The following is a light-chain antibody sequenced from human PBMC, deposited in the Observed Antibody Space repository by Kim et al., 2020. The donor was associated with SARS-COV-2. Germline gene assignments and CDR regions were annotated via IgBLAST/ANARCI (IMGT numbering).Light chain of an antibody. CDR2: EDN. CDR3: QSYDSILWV. CDR1: SGSIASNY. V-gene: IGLV6-57*04. Sequence: FMLTQPHSVSESPGKTVTISCTRSSGSIASNYVQWYQQRPGSAPTTVIYEDNQRPSGVPDRFSGSIDSSSNSASLTISGLKTEDEADYYCQSYDSILWVFGGGTQLTV. J-gene: IGLJ3*02.